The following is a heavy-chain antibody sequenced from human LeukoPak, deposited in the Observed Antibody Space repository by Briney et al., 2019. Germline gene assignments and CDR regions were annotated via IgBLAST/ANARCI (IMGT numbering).Heavy chain of an antibody. J-gene: IGHJ3*02. D-gene: IGHD3-10*01. Sequence: SETLSLTCAVYGGSFSGYYWSWIRQPPGEGLEWIGEINHSGSTNYNPSLKSRVTISVDTSKNQFSLKLSSVTAADTAVYYCARNPPPNYGSGSYKEGAFDIWGQGTMVTVSS. V-gene: IGHV4-34*01. CDR3: ARNPPPNYGSGSYKEGAFDI. CDR2: INHSGST. CDR1: GGSFSGYY.